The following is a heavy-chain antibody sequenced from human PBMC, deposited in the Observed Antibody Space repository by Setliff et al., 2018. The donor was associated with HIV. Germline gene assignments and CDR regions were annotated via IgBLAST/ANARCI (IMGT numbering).Heavy chain of an antibody. CDR3: ARDVDHMMDV. CDR2: IKQDGSET. CDR1: GFTFSRYW. Sequence: PGGSLRLSCAASGFTFSRYWMSWVRQAPGKGLEWVANIKQDGSETSYSQNLQGRLTMTTDTSTGTAYMELRSLRSDDTAVYYCARDVDHMMDVWGPGTTVTVSS. V-gene: IGHV3-7*03. J-gene: IGHJ6*02.